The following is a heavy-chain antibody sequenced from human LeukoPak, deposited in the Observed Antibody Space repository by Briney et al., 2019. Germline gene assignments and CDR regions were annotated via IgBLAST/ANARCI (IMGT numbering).Heavy chain of an antibody. CDR1: GFTFDDYA. CDR2: ISWNCGRI. Sequence: PGRSLRLSCAASGFTFDDYAMHWVRQAPGKGLEWVAGISWNCGRIGYAHAVKGRFPISRGNAKNSLYLQVNSLRAEDMALYSCAKDNYYDSSGYLDYWGQGTLVTVSS. CDR3: AKDNYYDSSGYLDY. J-gene: IGHJ4*02. V-gene: IGHV3-9*03. D-gene: IGHD3-22*01.